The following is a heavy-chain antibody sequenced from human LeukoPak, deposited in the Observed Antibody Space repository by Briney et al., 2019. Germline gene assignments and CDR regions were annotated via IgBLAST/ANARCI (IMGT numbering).Heavy chain of an antibody. CDR1: GGSFSGYY. CDR3: ARNDKSTVIDY. V-gene: IGHV4-34*01. Sequence: SETLSLTCAVYGGSFSGYYWSWIRQPPGKGLEWIGEINHSGSTNYNPSLKSRVTISVDTSKNQFSLKLSSVTAADTAVYYCARNDKSTVIDYWGQGTLVTVSS. D-gene: IGHD3-22*01. J-gene: IGHJ4*02. CDR2: INHSGST.